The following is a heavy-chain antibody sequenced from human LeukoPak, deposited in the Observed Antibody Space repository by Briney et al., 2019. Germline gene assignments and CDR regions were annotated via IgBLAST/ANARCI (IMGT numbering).Heavy chain of an antibody. CDR2: IYPSGST. CDR3: ARGARQWLVPVYFDY. CDR1: GDSISNFY. D-gene: IGHD6-19*01. Sequence: SETLSLTCTVSGDSISNFYWNWIRQPAGKGLEWIGRIYPSGSTDYNPSLKSRVTMSVDTSKNHFSLKLSSVTAADTAVYYCARGARQWLVPVYFDYWGQGTLVTVSS. V-gene: IGHV4-4*07. J-gene: IGHJ4*02.